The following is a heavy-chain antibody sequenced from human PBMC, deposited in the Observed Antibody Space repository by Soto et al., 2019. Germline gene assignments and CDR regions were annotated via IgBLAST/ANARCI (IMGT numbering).Heavy chain of an antibody. J-gene: IGHJ6*02. CDR2: IYYSGST. Sequence: SETLSLTCTISGGSISSYYWSWIRQPPGKGLEWIGYIYYSGSTNYNPSLKSRVTISVDTSKNQFSLKLSSVTAADTAVYYCARERYYGMDVWGQGTTVTVSS. CDR1: GGSISSYY. V-gene: IGHV4-59*01. CDR3: ARERYYGMDV.